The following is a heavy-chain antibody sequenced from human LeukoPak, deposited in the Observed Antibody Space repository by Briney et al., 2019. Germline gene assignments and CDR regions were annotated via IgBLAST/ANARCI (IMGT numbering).Heavy chain of an antibody. CDR3: ARRDVLLWLGESYWFDP. Sequence: ASVKVSCKASGYTFTSYDINWVRQATGQGLEWMGWMNPNSGNTGYAQKFQGRVTMTRNTSISTAYMELSSLRSEDTAVYYCARRDVLLWLGESYWFDPWGQGTLVTVSS. CDR2: MNPNSGNT. CDR1: GYTFTSYD. J-gene: IGHJ5*02. V-gene: IGHV1-8*01. D-gene: IGHD3-10*01.